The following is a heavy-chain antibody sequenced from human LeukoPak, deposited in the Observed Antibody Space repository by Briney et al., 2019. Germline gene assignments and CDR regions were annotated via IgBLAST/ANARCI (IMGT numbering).Heavy chain of an antibody. D-gene: IGHD2-8*01. CDR3: ARLMVYAGLGLDYFDY. J-gene: IGHJ4*02. V-gene: IGHV4-34*01. CDR1: GGSFSGYY. Sequence: PSETLSLTCAVYGGSFSGYYWSWIRQPPGKGLEWIGEINHSGSTNYNPSLKSRVTISVDTSKNQFSLKLSSVTAADTAVYYCARLMVYAGLGLDYFDYWGQGTLVTVSS. CDR2: INHSGST.